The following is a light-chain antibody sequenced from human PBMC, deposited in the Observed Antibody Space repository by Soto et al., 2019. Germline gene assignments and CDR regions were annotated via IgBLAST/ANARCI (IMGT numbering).Light chain of an antibody. CDR2: GNI. J-gene: IGLJ2*01. Sequence: QSVLTQPPSVSGAPGQRVTISCTGSSSNIGAGYDVHWYQQLPGTAPKLLIYGNINRPSGVPDRFSGSKSGTSASLAITGLQAEDEAEYYCQSYDSSLSGGVFGGGTKLTVL. CDR3: QSYDSSLSGGV. CDR1: SSNIGAGYD. V-gene: IGLV1-40*01.